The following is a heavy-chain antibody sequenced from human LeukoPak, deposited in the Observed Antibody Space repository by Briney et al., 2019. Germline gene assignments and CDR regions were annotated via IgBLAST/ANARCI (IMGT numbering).Heavy chain of an antibody. CDR3: ARLTGTTLWGYGMDV. V-gene: IGHV4-34*01. J-gene: IGHJ6*04. CDR1: GRSFSAYY. D-gene: IGHD1-20*01. CDR2: INHSGST. Sequence: SETLSLTCVVYGRSFSAYYWSWVRQPPGKGLEWIGEINHSGSTNYSPSLKSRVTISVDTSKNQFSLKLTSVTAADTAVYFWARLTGTTLWGYGMDVWGKGTTVTVSS.